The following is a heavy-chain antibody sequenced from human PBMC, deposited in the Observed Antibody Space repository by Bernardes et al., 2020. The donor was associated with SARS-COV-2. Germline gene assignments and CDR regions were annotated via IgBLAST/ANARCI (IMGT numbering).Heavy chain of an antibody. J-gene: IGHJ6*02. CDR2: ITPDGSKT. Sequence: GGSLRLSRTASGFTFSSYWMHWGRQVPGKGLVWVSRITPDGSKTDYADSVKGRFTISRDNAKNTLYLQMNSLRAEDTGVYYCATGGFGGSAPGMDAWGQGTTVTVSS. D-gene: IGHD3-10*01. CDR1: GFTFSSYW. CDR3: ATGGFGGSAPGMDA. V-gene: IGHV3-74*01.